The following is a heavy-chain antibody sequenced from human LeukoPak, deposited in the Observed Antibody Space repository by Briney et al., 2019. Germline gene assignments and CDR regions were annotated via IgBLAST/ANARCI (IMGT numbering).Heavy chain of an antibody. CDR1: GGSISSGSYY. CDR3: ARAVYYYDSSGYPTEYFQH. V-gene: IGHV4-61*02. J-gene: IGHJ1*01. CDR2: IYTSGST. Sequence: SETLSLTCTVSGGSISSGSYYWSWIRQPAGKGLEWIGRIYTSGSTNYNPSLKSRVTISVDTSKNQFSLKLSSVTAADTAVYYCARAVYYYDSSGYPTEYFQHWGQGTLVTVSS. D-gene: IGHD3-22*01.